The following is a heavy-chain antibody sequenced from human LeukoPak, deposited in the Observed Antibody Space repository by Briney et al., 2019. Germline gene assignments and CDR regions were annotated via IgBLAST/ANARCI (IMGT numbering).Heavy chain of an antibody. CDR2: VDSDGSDT. CDR3: ARGGPSGSYFDY. J-gene: IGHJ4*02. CDR1: GFTFRRDW. V-gene: IGHV3-74*01. Sequence: PGGSLRLACEASGFTFRRDWMHWVRQAPGKGLVWPSRVDSDGSDTAYADSVKGRFTVSRDNAKNTVYLQMDSLRAEDTAVYYCARGGPSGSYFDYWGQGTLVTVSS. D-gene: IGHD1-26*01.